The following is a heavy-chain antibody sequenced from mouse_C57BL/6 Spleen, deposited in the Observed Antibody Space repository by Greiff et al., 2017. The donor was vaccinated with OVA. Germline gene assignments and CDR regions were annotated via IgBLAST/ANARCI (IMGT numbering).Heavy chain of an antibody. J-gene: IGHJ1*03. V-gene: IGHV1-18*01. Sequence: VQLQQSGPELVKPGASVKIPCKASGYTFTDYNMDWVKQSHGKSLEWIGDINPNNGGTIYNQKFKGKATLTVDKSSSTAYMELRSLTSEDTAVYYCARHYGSSWYFDVWGTGTTVTVSS. CDR1: GYTFTDYN. CDR2: INPNNGGT. D-gene: IGHD1-1*01. CDR3: ARHYGSSWYFDV.